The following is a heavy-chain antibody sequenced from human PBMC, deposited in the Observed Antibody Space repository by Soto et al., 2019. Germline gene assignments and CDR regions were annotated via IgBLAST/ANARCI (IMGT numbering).Heavy chain of an antibody. D-gene: IGHD2-8*01. V-gene: IGHV3-53*01. CDR1: GFTVSSHY. CDR2: IYSSGSTT. J-gene: IGHJ4*02. CDR3: ARDPNGITDFDY. Sequence: GGSLRLSCAPSGFTVSSHYMSWVRQAPGKGLEWVSVIYSSGSTTYYADSVKGRFTISRDSAKNSLYLQMNSLRDEDTAVYFCARDPNGITDFDYWGQGTQVTVSS.